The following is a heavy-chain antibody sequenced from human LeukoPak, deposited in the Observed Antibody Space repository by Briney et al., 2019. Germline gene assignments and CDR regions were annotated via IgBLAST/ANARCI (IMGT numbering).Heavy chain of an antibody. V-gene: IGHV3-30*03. J-gene: IGHJ4*02. D-gene: IGHD3-16*02. CDR3: ASASGVYDYVWGSYRYLDY. CDR1: GFTFSGYV. CDR2: ISYDGTNK. Sequence: GGSLRLSCAASGFTFSGYVMHWVRQAPGKGLEWVALISYDGTNKYYADSVKGRFTISRDNSKNTLYLQMNSLRAEDAAVYYCASASGVYDYVWGSYRYLDYWGQGTLVTVSS.